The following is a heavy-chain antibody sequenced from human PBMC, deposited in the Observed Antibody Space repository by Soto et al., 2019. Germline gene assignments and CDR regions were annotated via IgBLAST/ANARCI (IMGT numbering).Heavy chain of an antibody. V-gene: IGHV4-39*01. CDR2: VFYDGSP. J-gene: IGHJ2*01. Sequence: QLRQSGPGLVKPPETLSLTCSVSGASITSGDYYWGWVRQSPGKGLEWIGSVFYDGSPYYNPSLQSRVTLSVDTSRNQFSLKLNSATVADTPVYYCVRTVGSSWFFDLWGRGTLITVSS. D-gene: IGHD3-10*01. CDR3: VRTVGSSWFFDL. CDR1: GASITSGDYY.